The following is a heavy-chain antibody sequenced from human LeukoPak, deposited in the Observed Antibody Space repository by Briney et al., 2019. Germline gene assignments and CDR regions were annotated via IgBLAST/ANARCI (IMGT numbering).Heavy chain of an antibody. V-gene: IGHV3-30-3*01. CDR2: ISYDGSNK. J-gene: IGHJ4*02. Sequence: RGSLRLSCAASGFTFSSYAMHWVRQAPGKGLEWVAVISYDGSNKHYADSVRGRFTISRDNSKNTLYLEMNSLRAEDTVVYFCASAWELLRYFDYWGQGTLVTVSS. CDR1: GFTFSSYA. D-gene: IGHD1-26*01. CDR3: ASAWELLRYFDY.